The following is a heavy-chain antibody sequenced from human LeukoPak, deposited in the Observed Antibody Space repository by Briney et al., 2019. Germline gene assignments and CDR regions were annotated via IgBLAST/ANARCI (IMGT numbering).Heavy chain of an antibody. CDR3: ARGPRGYSYGYLDY. D-gene: IGHD5-18*01. CDR1: GYTFTSYG. CDR2: ISAYNGDT. Sequence: GASVKVSCKTSGYTFTSYGISWVRQAPGQGVEWMGWISAYNGDTNYAQKFQGRVTMTTDTSTNTAYMELRSLRSDDTAVYYCARGPRGYSYGYLDYWGQGTLVTVSP. V-gene: IGHV1-18*04. J-gene: IGHJ4*02.